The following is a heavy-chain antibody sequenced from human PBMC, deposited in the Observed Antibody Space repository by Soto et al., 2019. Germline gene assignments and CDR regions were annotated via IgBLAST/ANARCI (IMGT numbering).Heavy chain of an antibody. CDR3: AKVSFYSRRYSGYGAYYYGMDV. CDR2: ISGSGGST. J-gene: IGHJ6*02. Sequence: XGSLRLSCAASGFTFSSYAMSWVRQAPGKGLDWVSAISGSGGSTYYADSVKGRFTISRDNSKNTLYLQMNSLRAEDTAVYYWAKVSFYSRRYSGYGAYYYGMDVGGQGTTVTVSS. V-gene: IGHV3-23*01. CDR1: GFTFSSYA. D-gene: IGHD5-12*01.